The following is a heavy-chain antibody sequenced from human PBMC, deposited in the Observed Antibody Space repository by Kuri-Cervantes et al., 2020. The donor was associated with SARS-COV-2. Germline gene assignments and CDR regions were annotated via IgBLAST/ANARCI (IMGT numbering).Heavy chain of an antibody. J-gene: IGHJ5*02. D-gene: IGHD2/OR15-2a*01. CDR1: GYTFTSYY. V-gene: IGHV1-46*01. Sequence: ASVKVSCKVSGYTFTSYYMHWVRQAPGQGLEWMGIINPSGGSTSYAQKFQGRVTMTRDTSTSTVYMELSSLRSEDTAVYYCAQALSRGAWFDPWGQGTLVTGSS. CDR3: AQALSRGAWFDP. CDR2: INPSGGST.